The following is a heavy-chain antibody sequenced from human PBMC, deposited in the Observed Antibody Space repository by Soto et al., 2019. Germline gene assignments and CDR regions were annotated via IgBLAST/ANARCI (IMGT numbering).Heavy chain of an antibody. CDR2: IDWNDDK. CDR3: AQMRVMSRHDSSPDNWIED. J-gene: IGHJ4*02. CDR1: GFSLSSMGLS. V-gene: IGHV2-70*01. Sequence: SGPTLVNPTQTLTLTCTFSGFSLSSMGLSVNWSRQPPGKALEWLALIDWNDDKYYRTSLKTRLTISMDTSKNQVVLKMTNMDPVDTATYSCAQMRVMSRHDSSPDNWIEDRGQRTAVTVSS. D-gene: IGHD6-19*01.